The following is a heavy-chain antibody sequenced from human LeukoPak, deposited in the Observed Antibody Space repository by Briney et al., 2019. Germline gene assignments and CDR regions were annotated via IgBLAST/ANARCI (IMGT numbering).Heavy chain of an antibody. Sequence: GGSLRLSCAASGFTFDDYGMSWVRQAPGKGLEWVSGINWNGGSTGYADSVKGRFTISRDNAKNSLYLQVNSLRAEDTALYYCARVHSAAGTSGPDYWGQGTLVTVSS. CDR1: GFTFDDYG. CDR3: ARVHSAAGTSGPDY. CDR2: INWNGGST. J-gene: IGHJ4*02. V-gene: IGHV3-20*04. D-gene: IGHD6-13*01.